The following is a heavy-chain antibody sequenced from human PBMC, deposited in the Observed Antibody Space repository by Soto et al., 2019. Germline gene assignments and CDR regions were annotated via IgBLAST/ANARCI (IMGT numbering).Heavy chain of an antibody. Sequence: SETLSLTCTVSGGSISSYYWSWIRQPPGKGLEWIGYIYYSGSTNYNPSLKSRVTISVDTSKNQFSLKLSSVTAADTAVYYCARASYYFDYWGQGTLVTV. CDR2: IYYSGST. V-gene: IGHV4-59*08. CDR1: GGSISSYY. D-gene: IGHD2-15*01. J-gene: IGHJ4*02. CDR3: ARASYYFDY.